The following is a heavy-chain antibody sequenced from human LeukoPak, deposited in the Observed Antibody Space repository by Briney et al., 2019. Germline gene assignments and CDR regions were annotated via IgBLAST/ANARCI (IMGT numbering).Heavy chain of an antibody. J-gene: IGHJ3*02. CDR1: GGSFSDNY. Sequence: SETLSLTCAVYGGSFSDNYWSWIRQPPGKGLEWIGEINHSGSANYSPSLRSRVTISVDTSKNQFSLNLRSVTAADTTVYYCASPTTVTTSAYRAFDIWGQGTMVTVSA. CDR2: INHSGSA. CDR3: ASPTTVTTSAYRAFDI. D-gene: IGHD4-17*01. V-gene: IGHV4-34*01.